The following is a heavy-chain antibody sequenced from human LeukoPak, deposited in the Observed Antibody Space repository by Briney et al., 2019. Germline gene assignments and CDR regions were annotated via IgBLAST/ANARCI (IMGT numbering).Heavy chain of an antibody. CDR1: GYTFTSYD. Sequence: ASVKVACKAAGYTFTSYDIKWVRQATGQGLEWIGWINPNSGNTGYGQKFQGRVTMTRNTSISTAYMELSSLRSEDTAVYYCASASQGLYYYYYMDVWAKGTTVPVSS. D-gene: IGHD3/OR15-3a*01. CDR3: ASASQGLYYYYYMDV. J-gene: IGHJ6*03. CDR2: INPNSGNT. V-gene: IGHV1-8*01.